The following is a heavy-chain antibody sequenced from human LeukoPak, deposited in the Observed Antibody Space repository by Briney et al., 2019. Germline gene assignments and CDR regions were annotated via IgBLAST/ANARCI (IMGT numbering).Heavy chain of an antibody. CDR1: GFTFSNYA. D-gene: IGHD6-13*01. Sequence: PGGSLRLSCAASGFTFSNYAMSWVRQAPGKGLEWVSDISGSGAATYYADSVKGRFTISRDNSKNTLYLQMSSLRAEDTAVYFCAKGGYSSSWSYYFDYWGQGTLVTVSP. J-gene: IGHJ4*02. CDR2: ISGSGAAT. V-gene: IGHV3-23*01. CDR3: AKGGYSSSWSYYFDY.